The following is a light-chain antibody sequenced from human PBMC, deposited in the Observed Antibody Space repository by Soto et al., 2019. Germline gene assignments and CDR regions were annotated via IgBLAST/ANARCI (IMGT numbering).Light chain of an antibody. CDR3: QQFGSSPGFT. J-gene: IGKJ3*01. V-gene: IGKV3-20*01. Sequence: EIVLTQSPGTLSLSPGERATLSCRASQSINNRYLAWYQQKPGQAPSLPIYAASSRPTGIPDRFSGSGSGTDFTLTILRLEPEDFAVYYCQQFGSSPGFTFGPGTKVDIK. CDR1: QSINNRY. CDR2: AAS.